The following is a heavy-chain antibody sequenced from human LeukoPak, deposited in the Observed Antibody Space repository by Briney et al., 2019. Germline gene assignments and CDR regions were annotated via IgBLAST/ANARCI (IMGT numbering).Heavy chain of an antibody. J-gene: IGHJ3*02. D-gene: IGHD3-22*01. V-gene: IGHV4-59*01. CDR3: ATSLDSSGYWDAFDI. Sequence: SETLSLTCTVSGGSTSSYYWSWIRQPPGQGLEWIGYIYYSGSTNYNPSLKSRVTISVDTSKNQFSLKLSSVTAADTAVYYCATSLDSSGYWDAFDIWGQGTMVTVSS. CDR2: IYYSGST. CDR1: GGSTSSYY.